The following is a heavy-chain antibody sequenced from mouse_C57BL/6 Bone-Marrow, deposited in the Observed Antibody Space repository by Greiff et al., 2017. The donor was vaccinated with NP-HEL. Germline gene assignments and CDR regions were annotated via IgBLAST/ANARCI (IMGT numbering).Heavy chain of an antibody. CDR1: GYTFTSYW. CDR2: INPSNGGT. D-gene: IGHD2-3*01. J-gene: IGHJ1*03. CDR3: ARPDGYYLWYFDV. Sequence: VQLQQPGTELVKPGASVKLSCKASGYTFTSYWMHWVKQRPGQGLEWIGNINPSNGGTNYNEKFKSKATLTVDKSSSTAYMQLSSLTSEDSAVYYCARPDGYYLWYFDVWGTGTTVTVSS. V-gene: IGHV1-53*01.